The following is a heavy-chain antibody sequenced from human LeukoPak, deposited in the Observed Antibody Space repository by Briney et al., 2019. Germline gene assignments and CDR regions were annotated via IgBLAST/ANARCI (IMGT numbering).Heavy chain of an antibody. V-gene: IGHV4-30-4*08. CDR3: ARGPKVLHN. CDR1: GGSISSGDYY. CDR2: IYNSGST. J-gene: IGHJ4*02. Sequence: PSQTLSLTCTVSGGSISSGDYYWSWMRQPPGKGLEWIGYIYNSGSTYHNPSLKSRVTISVDTSKNQFFLQLSSGTGPEMAVNYWARGPKVLHNWGQGTLVTVSS. D-gene: IGHD3-10*01.